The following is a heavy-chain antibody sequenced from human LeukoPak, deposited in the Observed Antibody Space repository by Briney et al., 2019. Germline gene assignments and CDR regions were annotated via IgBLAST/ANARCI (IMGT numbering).Heavy chain of an antibody. CDR1: GFTFISYA. CDR2: ISGIGGTT. CDR3: GKDRVIAATGRFSGLFDS. J-gene: IGHJ4*02. Sequence: GGSLRLSCAASGFTFISYAMSWVRQAPGGGLEWVSAISGIGGTTYYADSVKGRFTISRDNFKDTLYLQMNSLRAEDTAVYYCGKDRVIAATGRFSGLFDSWGQGTLVTVSS. V-gene: IGHV3-23*01. D-gene: IGHD6-13*01.